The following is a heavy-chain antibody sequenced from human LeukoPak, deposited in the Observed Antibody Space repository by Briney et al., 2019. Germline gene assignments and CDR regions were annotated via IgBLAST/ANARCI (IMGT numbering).Heavy chain of an antibody. CDR3: ARTTGGGYTYCYFYYYMDV. CDR2: IYYSGST. Sequence: SETLSLTCTVSGGSISSYYWSWIRQPPGKRLEWIGYIYYSGSTNYNPSLKSRVTISVDTSKNQFSLKLTSVTAADTAVYYCARTTGGGYTYCYFYYYMDVWGKGTTVTVSS. D-gene: IGHD5-18*01. CDR1: GGSISSYY. J-gene: IGHJ6*03. V-gene: IGHV4-59*01.